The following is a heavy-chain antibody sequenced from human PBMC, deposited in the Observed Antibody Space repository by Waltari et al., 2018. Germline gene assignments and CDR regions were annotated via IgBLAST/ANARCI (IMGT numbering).Heavy chain of an antibody. D-gene: IGHD1-1*01. CDR2: INHSGST. CDR1: GGSFIGYY. V-gene: IGHV4-34*01. J-gene: IGHJ3*02. CDR3: ARDPYWMTTGPDI. Sequence: QVQLQQWGAGLLKPSETLSLTCAVYGGSFIGYYWSWIRQPPGKGLEWIGEINHSGSTNYNPSLKSRVTISVDTSKNQFSLKLSSVTAADTAVYYCARDPYWMTTGPDIWGQGTMVTVSS.